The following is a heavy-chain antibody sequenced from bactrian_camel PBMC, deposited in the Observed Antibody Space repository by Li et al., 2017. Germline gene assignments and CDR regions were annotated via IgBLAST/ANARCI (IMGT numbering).Heavy chain of an antibody. CDR3: TTGDRRGRVGFCSGGARSS. J-gene: IGHJ4*01. D-gene: IGHD7*01. V-gene: IGHV3S10*01. CDR1: KYTFGGYC. Sequence: DVQLVESGGGSVQAGGSLRLSCAASKYTFGGYCMGWFRQAPGKEREGVAVIHTDGTTTYADSVKGQFTISRDNAKNRVYLQMNSLKPGDTGMYYCTTGDRRGRVGFCSGGARSSWGQGTQVTVS. CDR2: IHTDGTT.